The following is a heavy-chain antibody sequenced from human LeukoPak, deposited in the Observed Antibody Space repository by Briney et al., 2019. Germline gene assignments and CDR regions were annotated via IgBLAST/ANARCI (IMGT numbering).Heavy chain of an antibody. CDR3: AREPDIAVADNYYGMDV. D-gene: IGHD6-19*01. J-gene: IGHJ6*02. Sequence: ASVKVSCKASGYTFTGYYMHWVRQAPGQGREWMGWINPNSGGTNYAQKFQGRVTMTRDTSISTAYMELSRLRSDDTAVYYCAREPDIAVADNYYGMDVWGQGTTVTVSS. CDR2: INPNSGGT. V-gene: IGHV1-2*02. CDR1: GYTFTGYY.